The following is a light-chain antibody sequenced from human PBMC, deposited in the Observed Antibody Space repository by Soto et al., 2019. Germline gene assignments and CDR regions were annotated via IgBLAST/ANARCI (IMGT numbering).Light chain of an antibody. V-gene: IGLV1-47*01. J-gene: IGLJ2*01. CDR2: RNN. CDR1: SSNIGSNY. CDR3: AAWDDSLSGV. Sequence: QSALTQPPSASGTPGQRVTISCSGSSSNIGSNYVYWYQQLPGTAPKLLIYRNNQRPSGVPDRFSGSKSGTSASLAISGPRSEDEADYYGAAWDDSLSGVFGGGTKLTVL.